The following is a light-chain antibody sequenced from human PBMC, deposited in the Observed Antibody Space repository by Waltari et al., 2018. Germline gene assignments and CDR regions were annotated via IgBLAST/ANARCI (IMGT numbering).Light chain of an antibody. CDR2: EDT. V-gene: IGLV3-10*01. J-gene: IGLJ1*01. CDR3: YSSDTTGLRV. CDR1: ELPRKY. Sequence: SYELTQPPSVSVSPGQTARITCSGHELPRKYAYWFQQKSGQAPRLVIYEDTKRPAGIPAGFSGSSSGTVATLTITGAQVDDEADYYCYSSDTTGLRVFGGGTTVVVL.